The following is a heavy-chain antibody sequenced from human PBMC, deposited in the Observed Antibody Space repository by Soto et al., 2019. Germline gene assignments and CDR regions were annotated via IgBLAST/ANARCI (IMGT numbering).Heavy chain of an antibody. CDR3: ARERFRDYGDAKGYYYYGMDV. CDR1: GFTFSSYG. D-gene: IGHD4-17*01. Sequence: GGSLRLSCAASGFTFSSYGMHWVRQAPGKGLEWVAVIWYDGSNKYYADSVKGRFTISRDNSKNTLYLQMNSLRAEDTAVYYCARERFRDYGDAKGYYYYGMDVWGQGTTVTVSS. V-gene: IGHV3-33*01. CDR2: IWYDGSNK. J-gene: IGHJ6*02.